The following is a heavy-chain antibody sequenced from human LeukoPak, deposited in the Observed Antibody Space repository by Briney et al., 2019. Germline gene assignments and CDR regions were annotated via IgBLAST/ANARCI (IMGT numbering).Heavy chain of an antibody. D-gene: IGHD5-24*01. V-gene: IGHV1-2*02. CDR1: GYTFTGYY. Sequence: RASVKVFCKASGYTFTGYYMHWVRQAPGQGLEWMGWINPNIGDTNYAPKFQGRVTMTRDTSITTAYMELSRLRSDDTAVYYCARVEMATITVDYWGQGTLVTVSS. CDR2: INPNIGDT. CDR3: ARVEMATITVDY. J-gene: IGHJ4*02.